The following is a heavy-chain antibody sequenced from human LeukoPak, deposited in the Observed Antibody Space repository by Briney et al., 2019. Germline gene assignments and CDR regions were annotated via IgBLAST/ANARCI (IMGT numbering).Heavy chain of an antibody. D-gene: IGHD3-10*01. Sequence: KPSETLSLTCTVSGGSISSHYWSWIRQPPGKGLEWIGYIYYSGSTNYNPSLKSRVTISVDTSKNQFSLKLSSVTAADAAVYYCARYGPRSYYGWFDPWGQGTLVTVSP. V-gene: IGHV4-59*11. J-gene: IGHJ5*02. CDR2: IYYSGST. CDR3: ARYGPRSYYGWFDP. CDR1: GGSISSHY.